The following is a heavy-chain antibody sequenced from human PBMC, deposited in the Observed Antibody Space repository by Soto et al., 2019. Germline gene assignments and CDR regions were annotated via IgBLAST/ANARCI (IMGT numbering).Heavy chain of an antibody. D-gene: IGHD2-15*01. CDR1: GDSVSSNSVA. CDR2: TYYRSKWYI. Sequence: SQTLSLTCAISGDSVSSNSVAWNWIRQSPSRGLEWLGRTYYRSKWYIDYAVSVQSRITISPDTSKSQFSLQLNSVTPEDTAVYYCAIDRLYCSGGPCYTEAFDIWGQGTMVSLSS. V-gene: IGHV6-1*01. CDR3: AIDRLYCSGGPCYTEAFDI. J-gene: IGHJ3*02.